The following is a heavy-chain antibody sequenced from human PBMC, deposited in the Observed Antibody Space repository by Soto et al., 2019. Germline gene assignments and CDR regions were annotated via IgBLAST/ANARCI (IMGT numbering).Heavy chain of an antibody. CDR1: GGTFSSYT. CDR2: IIPILGIA. D-gene: IGHD6-13*01. CDR3: AISYSSSWSKLYYVDY. V-gene: IGHV1-69*02. Sequence: QVQLVQSGAEVKKPGSSVKVSCKASGGTFSSYTISWVRQAPGQGLEWMGRIIPILGIANYAQKFQGRVTMTTDQATRTAYMELISLRSEDTAGYYCAISYSSSWSKLYYVDYWGQGTLVTV. J-gene: IGHJ4*02.